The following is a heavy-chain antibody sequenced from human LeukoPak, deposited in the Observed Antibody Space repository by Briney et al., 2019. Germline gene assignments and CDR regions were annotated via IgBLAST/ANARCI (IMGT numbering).Heavy chain of an antibody. Sequence: SSVKVSCKASGGTFSSYAISWVRQAPGQGLEWMGRIIPIFGTANYAQKFQGRVTITADESTSTAYMELSSLRSEDTAVYYCARDYCTSCYPKGPNYYYYYMDVWGKGTTVTVSS. CDR3: ARDYCTSCYPKGPNYYYYYMDV. CDR1: GGTFSSYA. V-gene: IGHV1-69*15. CDR2: IIPIFGTA. D-gene: IGHD2-2*01. J-gene: IGHJ6*03.